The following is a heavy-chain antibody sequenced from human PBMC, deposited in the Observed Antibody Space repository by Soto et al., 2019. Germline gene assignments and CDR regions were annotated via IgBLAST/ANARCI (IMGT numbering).Heavy chain of an antibody. Sequence: SVTRSLACSVAGGCSSRWSWCWIRQPPGKGLEWIGYIYYSGSTNYNPSLKSRVTISVDTSKNQFSLKLSSVTAADTAVYYCARRYYDILTGFYYMDVWGNGTTVTVSS. CDR2: IYYSGST. J-gene: IGHJ6*03. CDR3: ARRYYDILTGFYYMDV. D-gene: IGHD3-9*01. CDR1: GGCSSRWS. V-gene: IGHV4-59*08.